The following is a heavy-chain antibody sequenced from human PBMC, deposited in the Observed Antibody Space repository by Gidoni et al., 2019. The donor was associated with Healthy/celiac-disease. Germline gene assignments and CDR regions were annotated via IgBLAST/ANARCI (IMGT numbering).Heavy chain of an antibody. V-gene: IGHV3-7*01. D-gene: IGHD2-2*02. J-gene: IGHJ4*02. Sequence: EVQLVESGGGLVQPGWSLRLSCAASGFTFSSYWMSWVRQAPGKGLEWVANIKQDGSEKYYVDSVKGRFTISRDNVKNSLYLQMNSLRAEDTAVYYCARSLVVVPAAIAGEFDYWGQGTLVTVSS. CDR3: ARSLVVVPAAIAGEFDY. CDR2: IKQDGSEK. CDR1: GFTFSSYW.